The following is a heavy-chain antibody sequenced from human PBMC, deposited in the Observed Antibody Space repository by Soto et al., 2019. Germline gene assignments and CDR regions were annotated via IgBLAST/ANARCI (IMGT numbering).Heavy chain of an antibody. CDR1: GYTFKDYY. D-gene: IGHD1-7*01. CDR3: ARESVVTGTHHFDS. Sequence: ASVKVSCKASGYTFKDYYMHWVRQAPGQGLEWMGWINSNTGGTNYAQKFQGRVTMTRDTSISSAYMELSRLRPDDTAVYYCARESVVTGTHHFDSWGQGTMVTVSS. V-gene: IGHV1-2*02. J-gene: IGHJ4*02. CDR2: INSNTGGT.